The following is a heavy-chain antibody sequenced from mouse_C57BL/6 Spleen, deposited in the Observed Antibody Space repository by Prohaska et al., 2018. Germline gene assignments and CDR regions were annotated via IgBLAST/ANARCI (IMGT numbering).Heavy chain of an antibody. CDR2: ISSGGSYT. V-gene: IGHV5-6*01. Sequence: GFTFSSYGMSWARQTPDKRLEWVATISSGGSYTYYPDSVKGRFTISRDNAKNTLYLQMSSLKSEDTAMYYCARHTALDYWGQGTTLTVSS. D-gene: IGHD3-1*01. CDR3: ARHTALDY. CDR1: GFTFSSYG. J-gene: IGHJ2*01.